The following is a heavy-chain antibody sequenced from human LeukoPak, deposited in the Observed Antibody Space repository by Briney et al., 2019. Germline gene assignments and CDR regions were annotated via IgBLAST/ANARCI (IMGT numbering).Heavy chain of an antibody. Sequence: SETLPLTCTVSGGSIRNYYWGWIRQAPGKGLEGIGSIYYSGNTYYNSSLKSRVTISRDTSKNQFSLKLSSVTAADTAVYYCARFVGDFYSSSWCGGNGEFYMDVWGKGTTVTVSS. CDR1: GGSIRNYY. J-gene: IGHJ6*03. CDR3: ARFVGDFYSSSWCGGNGEFYMDV. CDR2: IYYSGNT. D-gene: IGHD6-13*01. V-gene: IGHV4-39*07.